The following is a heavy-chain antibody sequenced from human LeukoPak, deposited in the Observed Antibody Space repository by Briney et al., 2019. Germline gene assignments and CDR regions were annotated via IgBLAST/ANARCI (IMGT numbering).Heavy chain of an antibody. Sequence: PGGSLRLSCAASGFSFSDFGMNWVRQAPGKGLEWVSSISAHSRYIYYADSVKGRFTISRDNAQTSLYLEMNSLRAEDTAVYYCARDRSYRGWGQGTLVTVSS. J-gene: IGHJ4*02. CDR3: ARDRSYRG. CDR2: ISAHSRYI. CDR1: GFSFSDFG. V-gene: IGHV3-21*01. D-gene: IGHD1-26*01.